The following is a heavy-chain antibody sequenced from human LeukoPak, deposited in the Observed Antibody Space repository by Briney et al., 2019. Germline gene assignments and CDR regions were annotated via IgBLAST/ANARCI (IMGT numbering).Heavy chain of an antibody. Sequence: GGSLRLSCAASGFTFDDYTMHWVCQAPGKGLEWVSLISWDGGSTYYADSVKGRFTISRDNSKNSLYLQMNSLRTEDTALYYCAKDIVRGSGTLDYWGQGTLVTVSS. V-gene: IGHV3-43*01. CDR3: AKDIVRGSGTLDY. J-gene: IGHJ4*02. D-gene: IGHD3-10*01. CDR2: ISWDGGST. CDR1: GFTFDDYT.